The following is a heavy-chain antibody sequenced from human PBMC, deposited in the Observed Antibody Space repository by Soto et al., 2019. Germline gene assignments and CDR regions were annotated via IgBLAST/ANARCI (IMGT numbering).Heavy chain of an antibody. Sequence: LKISCKGSGYSFSSYWIIWVRQMPGKGLEWMGNIDPSDSYTKYSPPFQGHVTISADKSISTAYLQWSSLRASDTAVYYCARRDCSSPSCYLSYYYGMDVWGQGTTVTVSS. V-gene: IGHV5-10-1*01. CDR2: IDPSDSYT. D-gene: IGHD2-2*01. CDR3: ARRDCSSPSCYLSYYYGMDV. CDR1: GYSFSSYW. J-gene: IGHJ6*02.